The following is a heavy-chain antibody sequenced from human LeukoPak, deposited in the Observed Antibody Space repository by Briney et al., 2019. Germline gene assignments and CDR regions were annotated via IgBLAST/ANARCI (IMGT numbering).Heavy chain of an antibody. Sequence: ASVKVSCKASGSIFSDYYMHWVRQVPGRRFEWMGWISRRSGATKIAPKFRGRVTLTRDISISTAYVELTNLASDDTAVYYCVSWAGGNSDVASFDFWGQGTLVLVSS. J-gene: IGHJ4*02. CDR2: ISRRSGAT. D-gene: IGHD2-21*01. CDR3: VSWAGGNSDVASFDF. CDR1: GSIFSDYY. V-gene: IGHV1-2*02.